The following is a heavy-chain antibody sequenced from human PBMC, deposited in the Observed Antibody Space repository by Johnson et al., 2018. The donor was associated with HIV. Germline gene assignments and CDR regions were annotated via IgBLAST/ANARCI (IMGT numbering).Heavy chain of an antibody. CDR1: GFTFSSYG. V-gene: IGHV3-30*14. CDR3: AILEVVPAAMHSPDAFDI. Sequence: QVQLVESGGGVVQPGRSLRLSCAASGFTFSSYGMHWVRQAPGKGLEWVAVISYDGSNKYYADSVKGRFTISRDNSKNTLYLQMNSLRAEDTAVYYCAILEVVPAAMHSPDAFDIWGQGTMVTVSS. J-gene: IGHJ3*02. CDR2: ISYDGSNK. D-gene: IGHD2-2*01.